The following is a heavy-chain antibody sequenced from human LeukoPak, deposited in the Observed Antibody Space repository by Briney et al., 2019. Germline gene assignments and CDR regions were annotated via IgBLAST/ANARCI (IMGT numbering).Heavy chain of an antibody. CDR2: ISSSSSNI. D-gene: IGHD5-12*01. Sequence: GGSLRLSCAASGFTFSSYSMNWVRQAPGKGLEWVSSISSSSSNIYYADSVKGRFTISRDNAKNSLYLQMNSLRVEDTAVYYCARDLVEEGSGYDGAFDYWGQGTLVTVSS. CDR1: GFTFSSYS. CDR3: ARDLVEEGSGYDGAFDY. V-gene: IGHV3-21*01. J-gene: IGHJ4*02.